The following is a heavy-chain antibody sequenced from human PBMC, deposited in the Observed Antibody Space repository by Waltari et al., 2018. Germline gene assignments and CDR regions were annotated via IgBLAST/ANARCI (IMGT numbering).Heavy chain of an antibody. CDR1: GGTFSSYA. D-gene: IGHD1-26*01. V-gene: IGHV1-69*05. Sequence: QVQLVQSAAEVKKPGSSVRVSCKASGGTFSSYAIRWVRQAPGQGREWMGGIIPIFGTANYAQKFQGRVTITTDESTSTAYMELSSLRSEDTAVYYCARGAPPGSYSFYYYYMDVWGKGTTVTVSS. CDR3: ARGAPPGSYSFYYYYMDV. CDR2: IIPIFGTA. J-gene: IGHJ6*03.